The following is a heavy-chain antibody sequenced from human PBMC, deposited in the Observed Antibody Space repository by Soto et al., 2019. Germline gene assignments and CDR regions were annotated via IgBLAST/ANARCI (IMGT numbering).Heavy chain of an antibody. V-gene: IGHV1-46*01. CDR3: ARDGVDIVVVPADHYYYYGMDV. Sequence: APVKVSCKASGYTFTSYYMHWVRQAPGQGLEWMGIINPSGGSTSYAQKFQGRVTMTRDTSTSTVYMELSSLRSEDTAVYYCARDGVDIVVVPADHYYYYGMDVWGQGTTVTVSS. J-gene: IGHJ6*02. CDR1: GYTFTSYY. D-gene: IGHD2-2*01. CDR2: INPSGGST.